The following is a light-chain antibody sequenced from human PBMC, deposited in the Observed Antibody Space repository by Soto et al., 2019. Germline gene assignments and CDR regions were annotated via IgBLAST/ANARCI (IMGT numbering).Light chain of an antibody. CDR2: DVT. J-gene: IGLJ1*01. CDR1: SSDVGNNNY. CDR3: SSFTGSSYV. Sequence: QSVLTQPASVSGSPGQSITISCTGTSSDVGNNNYVSWYQQNPGKAPKVMICDVTNRPSGASNRFSGSKSGNTASLTISGLQAEDEDDYYCSSFTGSSYVFGTGTKVTVL. V-gene: IGLV2-14*01.